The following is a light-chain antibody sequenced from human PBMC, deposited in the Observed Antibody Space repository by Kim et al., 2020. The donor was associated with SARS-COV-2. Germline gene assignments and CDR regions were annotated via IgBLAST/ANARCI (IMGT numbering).Light chain of an antibody. V-gene: IGKV3-11*01. CDR2: DAS. CDR1: QNIDTY. CDR3: QQRDDWPLT. Sequence: LSPGERATLSCRASQNIDTYLAWYQQRPGQAPRLLVYDASNRATGVPDRFSGSGSGTDFTLTISSLEPEDFAVYYCQQRDDWPLTFGGGTKVDIK. J-gene: IGKJ4*01.